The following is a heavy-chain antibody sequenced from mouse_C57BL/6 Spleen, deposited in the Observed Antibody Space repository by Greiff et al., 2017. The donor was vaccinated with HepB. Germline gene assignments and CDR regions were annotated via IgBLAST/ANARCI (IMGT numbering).Heavy chain of an antibody. J-gene: IGHJ2*01. CDR1: GYSFTGYF. CDR2: INPYNGDT. CDR3: ARSGYYSNCFDY. V-gene: IGHV1-20*01. Sequence: EVQRVESGPELVKPGDSVKISCKASGYSFTGYFMNWVMQSHGKSLEWIGRINPYNGDTFYNQKFKGKATLTVDKSSSTAHMELRSLTSEDSAVYYCARSGYYSNCFDYWGQGTTLTVSS. D-gene: IGHD2-5*01.